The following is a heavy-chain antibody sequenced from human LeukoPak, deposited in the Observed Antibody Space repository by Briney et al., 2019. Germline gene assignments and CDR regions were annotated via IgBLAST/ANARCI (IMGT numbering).Heavy chain of an antibody. V-gene: IGHV4-59*01. CDR1: GGSISSYY. Sequence: SETLSLTCTVSGGSISSYYWGWIRQPPGKGLEWIGYIYYSGSTNYNPSLKSRVTISVDTSKNQFSLKLSSVTAEDTAVYYCARVGGYSYGSMGYWGQGTLVTVSS. CDR3: ARVGGYSYGSMGY. CDR2: IYYSGST. J-gene: IGHJ4*02. D-gene: IGHD5-18*01.